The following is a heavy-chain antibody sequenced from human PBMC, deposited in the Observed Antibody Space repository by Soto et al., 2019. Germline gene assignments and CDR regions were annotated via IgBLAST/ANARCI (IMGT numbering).Heavy chain of an antibody. D-gene: IGHD3-3*01. V-gene: IGHV1-8*01. CDR2: MNPNSGNT. CDR3: ARGSGSDYYYYYYGMDV. CDR1: GYTFTSYD. Sequence: ASGKVSCKASGYTFTSYDINWVRQATGQGLEWMGWMNPNSGNTGYAQKFQGRVTMTRNTSISTAYMELSSLRSEDTAAYYCARGSGSDYYYYYYGMDVWGQGTTVTVSS. J-gene: IGHJ6*02.